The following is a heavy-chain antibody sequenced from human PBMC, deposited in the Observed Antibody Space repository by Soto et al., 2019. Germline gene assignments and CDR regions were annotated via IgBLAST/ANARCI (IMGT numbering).Heavy chain of an antibody. Sequence: GGSLRLSCAASGFTFSSYAMSWVRQAPGKGLEWVSAIGGSGGSTYYADSVKGRFTISRDNSKNTLYLQMNSLRAEDTAVYYCAKDDSSGYYYSYYYGMDVWGQGTTVTVSS. CDR2: IGGSGGST. V-gene: IGHV3-23*01. J-gene: IGHJ6*02. CDR3: AKDDSSGYYYSYYYGMDV. CDR1: GFTFSSYA. D-gene: IGHD3-22*01.